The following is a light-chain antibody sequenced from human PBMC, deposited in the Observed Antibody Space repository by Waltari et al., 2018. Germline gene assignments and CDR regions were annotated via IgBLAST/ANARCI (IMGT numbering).Light chain of an antibody. Sequence: QLVLTQSPSASASLGASVKLTCTLSSWHSSYAIAWHQQQPEKGPRYLMKLNSDGSQSKGGGIPDRFSGSSSGAERYLTISSLQSEDEADYYCQTWGTGIVVFGGGTKLTVL. CDR1: SWHSSYA. CDR2: LNSDGSQ. V-gene: IGLV4-69*01. J-gene: IGLJ2*01. CDR3: QTWGTGIVV.